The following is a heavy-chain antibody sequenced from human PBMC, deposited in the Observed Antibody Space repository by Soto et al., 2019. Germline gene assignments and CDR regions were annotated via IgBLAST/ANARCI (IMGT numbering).Heavy chain of an antibody. V-gene: IGHV1-58*01. Sequence: GASVKVSCKASGFTFTSSAVQWVRQARGQRLEWIGWIVVGSGNTNYAQKFQERVTITRDMSTSTAYMELSSLGSEDTAVYYCAAVFHSYGYCDYWGQGTLVTVSS. CDR1: GFTFTSSA. J-gene: IGHJ4*02. CDR3: AAVFHSYGYCDY. D-gene: IGHD5-18*01. CDR2: IVVGSGNT.